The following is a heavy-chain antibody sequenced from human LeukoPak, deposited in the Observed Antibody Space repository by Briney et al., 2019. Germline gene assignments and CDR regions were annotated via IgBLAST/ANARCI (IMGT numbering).Heavy chain of an antibody. V-gene: IGHV3-20*04. D-gene: IGHD2-2*01. J-gene: IGHJ6*03. CDR3: ARASRSSSCYGGACYFYYMDV. CDR2: ISRNGGNT. Sequence: GGSLRLSCAISGFSFDDYGMSWVRQAPGKGLEWVSGISRNGGNTGYADSVKGRFTISRDNAKNSLYLQMNSLRGDDTALYYCARASRSSSCYGGACYFYYMDVWGKGTTVTASS. CDR1: GFSFDDYG.